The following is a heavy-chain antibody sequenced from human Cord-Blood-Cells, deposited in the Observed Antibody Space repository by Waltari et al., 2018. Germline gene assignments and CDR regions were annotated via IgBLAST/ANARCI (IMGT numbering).Heavy chain of an antibody. D-gene: IGHD2-2*01. CDR1: GYTFTGYY. Sequence: QVQLVQSGAEVKKPGASVKVSCKASGYTFTGYYRHWVRQAPVQGLEWMGWINPNSGGTNYAQKFQGWVTMTRDTSINTAYMELSRLRSDDTAVYYCARGSAIVVVPAAIQGYFDLWGRGTLVTVSS. CDR3: ARGSAIVVVPAAIQGYFDL. CDR2: INPNSGGT. J-gene: IGHJ2*01. V-gene: IGHV1-2*04.